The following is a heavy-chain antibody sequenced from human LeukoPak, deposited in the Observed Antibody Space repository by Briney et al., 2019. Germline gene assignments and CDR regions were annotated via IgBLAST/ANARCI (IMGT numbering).Heavy chain of an antibody. V-gene: IGHV6-1*01. CDR1: GDNVSSNSAA. CDR2: TYYRSKWYY. CDR3: ARDPVGGSTIFDY. Sequence: SQTLSLTFAISGDNVSSNSAAWNWIRQSPSRGLEWLGRTYYRSKWYYDYAVAVKSRISINPDTSKNQFSLQLSSVTPEDTAVYYCARDPVGGSTIFDYWGQGTLVTVSS. J-gene: IGHJ4*02. D-gene: IGHD1-26*01.